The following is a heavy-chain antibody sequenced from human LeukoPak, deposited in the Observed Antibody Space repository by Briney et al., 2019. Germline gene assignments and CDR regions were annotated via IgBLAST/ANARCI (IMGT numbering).Heavy chain of an antibody. CDR1: GFTFSSYS. Sequence: GGSLRLSCAASGFTFSSYSMNWVRQAPGKGLEWVSSISSSSSYIYYADSVKGRFTISRDNAKNSLYLQMNSLRAEDTAVYYCSGDSGWYYGMDVWGQGTTVIVSS. CDR3: SGDSGWYYGMDV. J-gene: IGHJ6*02. D-gene: IGHD2-21*01. CDR2: ISSSSSYI. V-gene: IGHV3-21*01.